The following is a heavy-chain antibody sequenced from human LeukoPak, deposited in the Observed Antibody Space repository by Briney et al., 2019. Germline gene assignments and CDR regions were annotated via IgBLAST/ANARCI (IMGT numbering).Heavy chain of an antibody. D-gene: IGHD6-19*01. J-gene: IGHJ4*02. CDR1: GFTFSSYW. CDR3: AKDGDSSGWQNYDAY. Sequence: GGSLRLSCAASGFTFSSYWMHWVRQAPGKGLVWVSRINSDGSSTAYADSVKGRFTISRDNAKNTLYLQMNSLRAEDTAVYYCAKDGDSSGWQNYDAYWGQGTLVTVSS. CDR2: INSDGSST. V-gene: IGHV3-74*01.